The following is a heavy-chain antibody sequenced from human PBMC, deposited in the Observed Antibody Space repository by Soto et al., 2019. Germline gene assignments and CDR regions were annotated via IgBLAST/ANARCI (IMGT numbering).Heavy chain of an antibody. Sequence: PGESLKISCKGSGYSFTSYWIGWVRQMPGKGLEWMGRIDPSDSYTNYSPSFQGHVTISADKSISTAYLQWSSLKASDTAMYYFARFTIVLNSHNAYSGQGTLVTVSS. CDR3: ARFTIVLNSHNAY. D-gene: IGHD3-10*01. V-gene: IGHV5-10-1*01. CDR1: GYSFTSYW. J-gene: IGHJ1*01. CDR2: IDPSDSYT.